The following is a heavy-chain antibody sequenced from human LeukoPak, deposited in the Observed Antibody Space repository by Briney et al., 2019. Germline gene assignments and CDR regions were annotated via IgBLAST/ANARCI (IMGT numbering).Heavy chain of an antibody. J-gene: IGHJ4*02. Sequence: GGSLRLSCAASGFTFSNYGMHWVRQAPGKGLEWVAVIWYDGSNKYYADSVKGRFTLSRDNSKNTLFLQMNSLRPEDTAVCFCARDLTQLALFDYWGQGTLVTVSS. D-gene: IGHD6-13*01. CDR2: IWYDGSNK. CDR1: GFTFSNYG. CDR3: ARDLTQLALFDY. V-gene: IGHV3-33*01.